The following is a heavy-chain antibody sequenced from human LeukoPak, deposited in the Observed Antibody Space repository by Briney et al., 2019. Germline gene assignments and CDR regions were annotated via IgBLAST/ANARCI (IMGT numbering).Heavy chain of an antibody. Sequence: ASVKVSCKASGYTFHTYAMNWVRQAPGHGLEWMGWINTNTGNPTYAQGFTGRFVFSLDTSVSTAYLQISSLKAEDTAVYYCARTWIQLWTLRNRGAFDIWGQGTMVTVSS. CDR2: INTNTGNP. CDR3: ARTWIQLWTLRNRGAFDI. D-gene: IGHD5-18*01. J-gene: IGHJ3*02. CDR1: GYTFHTYA. V-gene: IGHV7-4-1*02.